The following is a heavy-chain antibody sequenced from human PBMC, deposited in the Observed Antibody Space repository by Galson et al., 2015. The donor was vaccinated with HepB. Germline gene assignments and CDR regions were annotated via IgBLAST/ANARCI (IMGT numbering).Heavy chain of an antibody. CDR2: IWYDGGNK. D-gene: IGHD5-18*01. Sequence: SLRLSCAASGFIFNNYGMHWVRQAPGKGLEWVAVIWYDGGNKYYADSVKGRFTISRDNSKNTLYLQMDSLRAEDTAVYYCARDGDTAMGFRMNFDYWGQGTLVAVSS. CDR1: GFIFNNYG. V-gene: IGHV3-33*01. CDR3: ARDGDTAMGFRMNFDY. J-gene: IGHJ4*02.